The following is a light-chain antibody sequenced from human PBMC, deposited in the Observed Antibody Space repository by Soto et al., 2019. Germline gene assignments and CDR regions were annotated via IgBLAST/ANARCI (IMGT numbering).Light chain of an antibody. Sequence: EIVLTQSPGTLSLSPGERATLSCRASQIVNNNYLAWYQHKPGQAPRLLIYGASSRATGIPDRISGSGSGTDFTLDISRLEPDDFAVYYCQQFAIAPWTFGQGTKAEIK. V-gene: IGKV3-20*01. CDR2: GAS. CDR3: QQFAIAPWT. J-gene: IGKJ1*01. CDR1: QIVNNNY.